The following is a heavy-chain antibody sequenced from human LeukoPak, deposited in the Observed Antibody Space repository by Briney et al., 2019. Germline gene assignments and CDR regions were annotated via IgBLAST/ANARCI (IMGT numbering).Heavy chain of an antibody. CDR3: ARLVKQYYHDSSGSWFDP. CDR1: GGSISSSSYY. Sequence: SETLSLTCTVSGGSISSSSYYWGWIRQPPGKGLEWIGSIYYSGSTYYNPSLKGRVTISVDTSKNQFSLKLSSVTAADTAVYYCARLVKQYYHDSSGSWFDPWGQGTLVTVSS. V-gene: IGHV4-39*01. CDR2: IYYSGST. J-gene: IGHJ5*02. D-gene: IGHD3-22*01.